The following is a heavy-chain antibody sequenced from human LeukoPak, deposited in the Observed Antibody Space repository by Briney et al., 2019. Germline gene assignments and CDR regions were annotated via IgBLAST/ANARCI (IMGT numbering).Heavy chain of an antibody. J-gene: IGHJ4*02. V-gene: IGHV3-7*03. CDR1: GFTFSRYW. D-gene: IGHD3-22*01. CDR2: IKQDGSEK. Sequence: GGSLRLSCAASGFTFSRYWMSWVRQAPGKGLEWVANIKQDGSEKDYVDSVKGRFTISRDNAKNSLYLQMNSLRAEDTALYYCVRRQGSGYYFGIDYWGQGTLVTVSS. CDR3: VRRQGSGYYFGIDY.